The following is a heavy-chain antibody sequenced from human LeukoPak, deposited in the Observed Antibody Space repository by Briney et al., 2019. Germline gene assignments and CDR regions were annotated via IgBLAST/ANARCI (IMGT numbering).Heavy chain of an antibody. CDR1: GGSISGRSYY. CDR3: ARGPVVVVAATHYFDS. V-gene: IGHV4-39*07. J-gene: IGHJ4*02. Sequence: SETLSLTCSVFGGSISGRSYYWGWIRQPPGKGLEWIGSFYYTGITYFNPSLKGRVTVSVDTSRKHFSLKLTSVTAADTAVYYCARGPVVVVAATHYFDSWGQGTLVTVSS. D-gene: IGHD2-15*01. CDR2: FYYTGIT.